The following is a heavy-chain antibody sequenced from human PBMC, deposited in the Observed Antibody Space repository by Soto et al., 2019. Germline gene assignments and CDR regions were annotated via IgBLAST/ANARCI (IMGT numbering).Heavy chain of an antibody. D-gene: IGHD3-3*01. CDR1: GFPFWNYR. CDR3: AKEPRLRCAY. V-gene: IGHV3-23*01. CDR2: ISAGGDGT. J-gene: IGHJ4*01. Sequence: PGGSLRLSCEASGFPFWNYRMSWLRQAPGKGLEWVAGISAGGDGTTYADSVKGRFTISRDNSTNTLYLQMNSLRVDDTALYYCAKEPRLRCAYWGQGTLVTVSS.